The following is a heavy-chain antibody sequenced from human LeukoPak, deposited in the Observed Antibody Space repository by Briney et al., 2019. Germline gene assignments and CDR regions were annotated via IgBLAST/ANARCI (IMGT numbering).Heavy chain of an antibody. CDR3: ARRITMVRGVIAYFDY. Sequence: GESLKISCKGSGYSFTSYWIGWVRQMPGKGLEWMGIIYPGDSDTRYSPSFQGQVTISAGKSISTAYLQWSSLKASDTAMYYCARRITMVRGVIAYFDYWGQGTLVTVSS. D-gene: IGHD3-10*01. CDR2: IYPGDSDT. V-gene: IGHV5-51*01. CDR1: GYSFTSYW. J-gene: IGHJ4*02.